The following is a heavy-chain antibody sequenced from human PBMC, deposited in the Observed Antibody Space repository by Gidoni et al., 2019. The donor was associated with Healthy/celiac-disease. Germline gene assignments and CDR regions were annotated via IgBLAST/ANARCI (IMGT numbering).Heavy chain of an antibody. CDR1: GDTFTGYY. D-gene: IGHD3-10*01. CDR3: ARMKFYGFPLFYFDY. Sequence: QVQLVQSGAEVKKPGASVKVSCKASGDTFTGYYMHWVRQAPGQGLEWMGWINPNSGGTNYAQKFQGRVTMTRDTSISTAYMELSRLRSDDTAVYYCARMKFYGFPLFYFDYWGQGTLVTVSS. V-gene: IGHV1-2*02. CDR2: INPNSGGT. J-gene: IGHJ4*02.